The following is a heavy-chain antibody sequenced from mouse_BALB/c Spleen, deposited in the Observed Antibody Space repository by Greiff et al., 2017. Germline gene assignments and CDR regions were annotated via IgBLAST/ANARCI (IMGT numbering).Heavy chain of an antibody. CDR1: GFTFSDYY. Sequence: EVKLVEPGGGLVKPGGSLKLSCAASGFTFSDYYMYWVRQTPEKRLEWVATISDGGSYTYYPDSVKGRFTISRDNAKNNLYMQMCSLKSVDTAMYNCARDGAMDYWGPGTSVTVSP. CDR2: ISDGGSYT. CDR3: ARDGAMDY. J-gene: IGHJ4*01. V-gene: IGHV5-4*02.